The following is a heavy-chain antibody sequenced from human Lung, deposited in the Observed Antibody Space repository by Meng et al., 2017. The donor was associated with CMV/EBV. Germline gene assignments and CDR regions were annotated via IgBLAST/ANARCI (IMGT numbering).Heavy chain of an antibody. J-gene: IGHJ4*02. Sequence: RISCAASGFTFEDYAMHWVRQVPGKGLEWVSGINWNSDTKTYVDSVKGRFTISRDNAKNSVYLQMNSLRAEDKGSYYCAKASGFHFGSGSFDGWGQGXLVTVSS. CDR1: GFTFEDYA. CDR2: INWNSDTK. V-gene: IGHV3-9*01. CDR3: AKASGFHFGSGSFDG. D-gene: IGHD3-10*01.